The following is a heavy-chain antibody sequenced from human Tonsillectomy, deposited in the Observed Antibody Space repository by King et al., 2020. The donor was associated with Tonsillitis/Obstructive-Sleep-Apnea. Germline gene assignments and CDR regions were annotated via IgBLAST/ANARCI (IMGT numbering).Heavy chain of an antibody. Sequence: DVQLVQFGVEVKKPGESLRISCKGSGYSFTSCWISWVRQMPGKGLEWMGRIDPSDSYTYYSPSFQGHVTISADKSISTSYLQWSSLKASDTAMYYCARGGILSAGAPDFWGQGTLVTVSS. V-gene: IGHV5-10-1*01. CDR3: ARGGILSAGAPDF. CDR1: GYSFTSCW. J-gene: IGHJ4*02. CDR2: IDPSDSYT. D-gene: IGHD6-13*01.